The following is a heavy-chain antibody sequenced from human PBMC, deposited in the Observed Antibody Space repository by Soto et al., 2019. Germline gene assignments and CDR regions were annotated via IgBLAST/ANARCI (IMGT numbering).Heavy chain of an antibody. J-gene: IGHJ4*02. CDR2: IKEDGSEK. CDR1: GFTFGSYW. CDR3: AKARCSTSNCYVHDY. D-gene: IGHD2-2*01. V-gene: IGHV3-7*05. Sequence: GGSLRLSCAVSGFTFGSYWMSWVRQAPGKGLEWVANIKEDGSEKDYVDSVRGRFTISRDNAKNSLYLQLNSLTVDDTATYYCAKARCSTSNCYVHDYWGQGAPVTVSS.